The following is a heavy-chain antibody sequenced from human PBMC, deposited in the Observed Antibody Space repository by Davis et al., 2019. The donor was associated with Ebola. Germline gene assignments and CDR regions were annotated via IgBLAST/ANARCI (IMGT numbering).Heavy chain of an antibody. CDR1: GFPLISYG. CDR3: ARAQFPTTSDH. CDR2: INPHNGNT. Sequence: AASVKVSCKTSGFPLISYGISWVRQAPGQGLEWMGWINPHNGNTNYAQNVQGRVIMTSDTATTTAYMEVGSLRSDDTAVYYCARAQFPTTSDHWGQGTLVTVSS. J-gene: IGHJ4*02. D-gene: IGHD1-1*01. V-gene: IGHV1-18*01.